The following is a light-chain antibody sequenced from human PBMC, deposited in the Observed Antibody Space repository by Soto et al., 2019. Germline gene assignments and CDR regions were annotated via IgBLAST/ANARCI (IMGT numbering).Light chain of an antibody. CDR2: AAS. Sequence: DIQMTQSPSSVSASVGDTVTITCRASQDISSWVAWYQQKPGKAPKLLISAASSLQSGVPTRFSGSGSGTDFTLIFSGLQPEDFATYFCQQAKSYPLTFGGGTRVEIK. CDR1: QDISSW. CDR3: QQAKSYPLT. J-gene: IGKJ4*01. V-gene: IGKV1-12*01.